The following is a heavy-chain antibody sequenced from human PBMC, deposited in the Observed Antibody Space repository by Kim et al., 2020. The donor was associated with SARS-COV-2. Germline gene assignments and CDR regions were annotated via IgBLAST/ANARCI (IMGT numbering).Heavy chain of an antibody. CDR1: GYTFTGYY. Sequence: ASVKVSCKASGYTFTGYYMHWVRQAPGQGLEWMGWINPNSGGTNYAQKFQGRVTMTRDTSISTAYMELSRLRSDDTAVYYCARDGGYSSSWSTRSFWGSGRSNWFDPWGQGTLVTVSS. J-gene: IGHJ5*02. CDR3: ARDGGYSSSWSTRSFWGSGRSNWFDP. CDR2: INPNSGGT. V-gene: IGHV1-2*02. D-gene: IGHD6-13*01.